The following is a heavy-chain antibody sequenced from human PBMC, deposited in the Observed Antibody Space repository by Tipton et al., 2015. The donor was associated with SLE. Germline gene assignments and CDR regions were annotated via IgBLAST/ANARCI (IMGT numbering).Heavy chain of an antibody. CDR3: AKDPIHCSDGVCADYYGLDV. CDR1: GFTFSGFT. D-gene: IGHD2-8*01. V-gene: IGHV3-NL1*01. Sequence: SLRLSCAASGFTFSGFTMNWVRQTPGKGLEWVSTIYSGGSTFYADSVKGRFTISRDNSKKMVDLQMSSLRGEDTAVYYCAKDPIHCSDGVCADYYGLDVWGQGTTVTVSS. CDR2: IYSGGST. J-gene: IGHJ6*02.